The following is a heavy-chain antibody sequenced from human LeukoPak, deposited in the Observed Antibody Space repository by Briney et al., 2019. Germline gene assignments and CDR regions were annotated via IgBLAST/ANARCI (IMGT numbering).Heavy chain of an antibody. Sequence: GSLRLSCAASGFTFSSYDMHWVRQATGKGLEWVSAIGTAGDTYYPGSVKGRFTISRENAKNSLYLQMNSLRAGDTAVYYCAREDPAAASLDYWGQGTLVTVSS. J-gene: IGHJ4*02. CDR3: AREDPAAASLDY. CDR1: GFTFSSYD. V-gene: IGHV3-13*01. CDR2: IGTAGDT. D-gene: IGHD6-25*01.